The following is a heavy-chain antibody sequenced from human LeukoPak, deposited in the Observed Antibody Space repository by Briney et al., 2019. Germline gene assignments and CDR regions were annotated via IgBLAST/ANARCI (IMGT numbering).Heavy chain of an antibody. J-gene: IGHJ3*02. CDR2: IYYSGST. V-gene: IGHV4-31*03. CDR1: GGSISSGDYY. CDR3: AREFLAAFDI. Sequence: SETLSLTYTDSGGSISSGDYYWSWIRQHPGKGLEWIGYIYYSGSTYYNPSLKSRVTISVDTSKNQFSLKLSSVTAADTAVYYCAREFLAAFDIWGQGTMVTVSS.